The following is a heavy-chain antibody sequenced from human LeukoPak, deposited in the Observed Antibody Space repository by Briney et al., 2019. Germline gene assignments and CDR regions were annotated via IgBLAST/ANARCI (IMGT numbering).Heavy chain of an antibody. D-gene: IGHD6-13*01. V-gene: IGHV4-31*03. CDR2: IYYSGST. CDR1: SGSISSGGYY. CDR3: ARHNSSSWYASGGMDV. Sequence: PSQTLSLTCTVSSGSISSGGYYWSWIRRHPGRGLEWIGYIYYSGSTYYNPSLKSRVTISVDTSKNQFSLKLSSVTAADTAVYYCARHNSSSWYASGGMDVWGQGTTVTVSS. J-gene: IGHJ6*02.